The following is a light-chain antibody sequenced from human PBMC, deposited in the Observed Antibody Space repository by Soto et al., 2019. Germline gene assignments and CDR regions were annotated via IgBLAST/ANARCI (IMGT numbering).Light chain of an antibody. V-gene: IGKV1-5*01. CDR3: QQYNRLYS. CDR1: QSVGSR. J-gene: IGKJ2*03. CDR2: DAS. Sequence: DIQMTQSPSTLSASVGDRVTITCRASQSVGSRLAWYQHKPGKAPELLIYDASSLEAGVPSRFSGSGSGTEFTLTISSLQPDDFATYYCQQYNRLYSFGQGTKLEI.